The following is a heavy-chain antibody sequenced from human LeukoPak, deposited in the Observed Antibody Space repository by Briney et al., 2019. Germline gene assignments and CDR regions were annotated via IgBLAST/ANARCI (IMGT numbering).Heavy chain of an antibody. D-gene: IGHD1-26*01. Sequence: GGSLRLSCAASGFTFSSYGMHWVRQAPGKGLEWAAFIRYDGSNKYYADSVKGRFTISRDNSKNTLYLQMNSLRAKDTAVYYCAKDKEGATYGYYFDYWGQGTLVTVSS. CDR1: GFTFSSYG. V-gene: IGHV3-30*02. J-gene: IGHJ4*02. CDR2: IRYDGSNK. CDR3: AKDKEGATYGYYFDY.